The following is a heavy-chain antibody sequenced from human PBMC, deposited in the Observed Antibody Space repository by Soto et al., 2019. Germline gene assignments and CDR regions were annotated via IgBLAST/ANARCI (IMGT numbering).Heavy chain of an antibody. CDR1: GFTFSSSA. V-gene: IGHV3-23*01. CDR3: AKGSRGAYYYCMAV. Sequence: EVQMLESGGGLVQPGGSLRLSCAASGFTFSSSAMNWVRQAPGKGLEWVSSISNSGGTTSYADSVKGRFTISRDNSKNTLYLPMNSRRAEDTAVYYCAKGSRGAYYYCMAVWGKATTVTVSS. J-gene: IGHJ6*03. CDR2: ISNSGGTT.